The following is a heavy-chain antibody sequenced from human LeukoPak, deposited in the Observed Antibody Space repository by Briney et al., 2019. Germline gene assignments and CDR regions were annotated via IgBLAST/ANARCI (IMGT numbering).Heavy chain of an antibody. D-gene: IGHD3-10*01. CDR2: IYYSGST. V-gene: IGHV4-59*08. CDR3: ARREGYWFGELLYAFDI. CDR1: GGSISSYY. Sequence: SETLSLTCTVSGGSISSYYWSWIRQPPGKGLEWIGYIYYSGSTSYNPSLKSRVTISVDTSKNQFSLKLSSVTAADTAVYYCARREGYWFGELLYAFDIWGQGTMVTVSS. J-gene: IGHJ3*02.